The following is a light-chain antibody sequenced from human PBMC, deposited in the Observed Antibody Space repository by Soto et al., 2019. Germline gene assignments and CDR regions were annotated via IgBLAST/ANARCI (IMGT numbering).Light chain of an antibody. CDR3: SSYRSGGTFV. V-gene: IGLV2-18*02. J-gene: IGLJ1*01. CDR1: KSDIGVYDF. CDR2: EVV. Sequence: QTVLTQPPSASGSPGQSVTISCTGTKSDIGVYDFVSWYQHHPGKAPRLIIYEVVQRPSGVPDRFSGSKSGNTASLTISGLQAEDEADYYCSSYRSGGTFVFGSGTKVTVL.